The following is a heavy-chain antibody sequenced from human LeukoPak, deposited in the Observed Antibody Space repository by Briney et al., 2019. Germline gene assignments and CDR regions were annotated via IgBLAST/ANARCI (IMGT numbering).Heavy chain of an antibody. V-gene: IGHV4-59*01. CDR3: ARGRQQLALDY. Sequence: SETLSLTCTVSGGSISSYYWSWIRQPPGKGLEWIGYIYYSGSINYNPSLKSRVTISVDTSKNQFSLKLSSVTAADTAVYYCARGRQQLALDYWGQGTLVTVSS. CDR2: IYYSGSI. D-gene: IGHD6-6*01. J-gene: IGHJ4*02. CDR1: GGSISSYY.